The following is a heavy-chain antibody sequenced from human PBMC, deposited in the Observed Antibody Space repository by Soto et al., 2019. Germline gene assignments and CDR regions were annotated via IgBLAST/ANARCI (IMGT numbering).Heavy chain of an antibody. Sequence: VQLVESGGGLVQPGGSLRLSCAASGFSISTPSMNWVRQAPGKGLEWVSFISSGNNAIYYADSVKGRFKISRDIAKNSVYLQRNSLGAEDTAVYYCARGGTVSTAWGQGTRVSVSS. CDR1: GFSISTPS. CDR2: ISSGNNAI. D-gene: IGHD4-4*01. V-gene: IGHV3-48*01. CDR3: ARGGTVSTA. J-gene: IGHJ5*02.